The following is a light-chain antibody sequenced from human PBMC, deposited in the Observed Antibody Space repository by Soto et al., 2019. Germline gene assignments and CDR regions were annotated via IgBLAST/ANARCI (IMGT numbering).Light chain of an antibody. Sequence: DIQMTQSPSTLYASVGDRVTITCRASQTISSWLAWYRQKPGKAPDLLIYDASKLQSGVPASFSGSESGTEFTLTIASLQPDDFATYYCQQYYNYSTFGQGTRWISN. CDR1: QTISSW. V-gene: IGKV1-5*01. CDR2: DAS. CDR3: QQYYNYST. J-gene: IGKJ1*01.